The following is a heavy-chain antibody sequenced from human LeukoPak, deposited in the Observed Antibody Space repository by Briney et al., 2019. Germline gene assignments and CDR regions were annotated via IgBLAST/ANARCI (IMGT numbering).Heavy chain of an antibody. J-gene: IGHJ3*02. CDR1: GFTFSIYA. CDR3: ARVRSVGGNPHAFNI. Sequence: GGSLRLSCAASGFTFSIYAMTWVRQAPGKGLEWVSAISGRGDRTYYADSVKGRFTISRDNSKNSLYLQMNSLRVEDTALYYCARVRSVGGNPHAFNIWGQGTMVTVSS. V-gene: IGHV3-23*01. CDR2: ISGRGDRT. D-gene: IGHD4-23*01.